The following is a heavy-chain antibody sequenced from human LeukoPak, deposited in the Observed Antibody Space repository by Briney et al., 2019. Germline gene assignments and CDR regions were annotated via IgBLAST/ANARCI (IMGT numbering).Heavy chain of an antibody. CDR2: IKGKTDGGTT. D-gene: IGHD3-3*01. V-gene: IGHV3-15*01. J-gene: IGHJ3*02. Sequence: GGSLRLSCAASGFIFSNAWISWVRQAPGKGLEWVGLIKGKTDGGTTDYAAPVKGRFTISRDNSKNTLYLQMNSLRAEDTAVYYCLRVLRFLEFDAFDIWGQGTMVTVSS. CDR1: GFIFSNAW. CDR3: LRVLRFLEFDAFDI.